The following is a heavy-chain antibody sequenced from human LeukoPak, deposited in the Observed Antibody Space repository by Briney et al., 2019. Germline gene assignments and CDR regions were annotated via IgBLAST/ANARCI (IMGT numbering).Heavy chain of an antibody. CDR2: ISAGGDGT. J-gene: IGHJ6*03. CDR1: GFTFSSYS. D-gene: IGHD2-2*01. V-gene: IGHV3-23*01. CDR3: ARVPGGYCSSTSCRTYYYMDV. Sequence: GGSLRLSCAGSGFTFSSYSMNWVRQAPGKGLKWVSGISAGGDGTYHADPVKGRFTISRDNSKNTLYLQMNSLRAEDTAVYYSARVPGGYCSSTSCRTYYYMDVWGKGTTVTVSS.